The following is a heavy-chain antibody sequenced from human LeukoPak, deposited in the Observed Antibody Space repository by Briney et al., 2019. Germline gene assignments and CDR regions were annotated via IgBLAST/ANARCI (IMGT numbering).Heavy chain of an antibody. CDR1: GFTFSSYS. CDR2: ISSSSSYI. CDR3: ARVIVFRGYMDV. J-gene: IGHJ6*03. D-gene: IGHD1-26*01. V-gene: IGHV3-21*01. Sequence: GGSLRLSCAASGFTFSSYSMNWVRQAPGKGLEWVSSISSSSSYIYYADSVKGRFTIPRDNAKNSLYLQMNSLRAEDTAVYYCARVIVFRGYMDVWGKGTTVTVSS.